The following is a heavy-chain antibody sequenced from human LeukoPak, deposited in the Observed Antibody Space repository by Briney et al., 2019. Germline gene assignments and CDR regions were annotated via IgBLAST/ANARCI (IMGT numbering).Heavy chain of an antibody. CDR2: ISSSSSYI. CDR1: GFTFSSYS. Sequence: GGSLRLSCAASGFTFSSYSMNWVRQAPGKGLEWVSSISSSSSYIYYAGSVKGRFTISRDNAKNSLYLQMSSLRAEDTAMYYCARDYSGSEYFFDYWGQGSLVTVSS. D-gene: IGHD1-26*01. CDR3: ARDYSGSEYFFDY. V-gene: IGHV3-21*04. J-gene: IGHJ4*02.